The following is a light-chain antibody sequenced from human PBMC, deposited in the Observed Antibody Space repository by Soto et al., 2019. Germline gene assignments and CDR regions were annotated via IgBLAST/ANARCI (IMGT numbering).Light chain of an antibody. CDR1: RSDIGRYNY. CDR3: AAWDDSLSGYV. J-gene: IGLJ1*01. V-gene: IGLV2-14*01. CDR2: EVT. Sequence: QSVLAQPASVSGSPGQSITISCTGTRSDIGRYNYVSWYQQRPGKAPKLLIYEVTYRPSGVSARFSGSKSGSTASLTISGLRSEDEADYYCAAWDDSLSGYVFGTGTKVTAL.